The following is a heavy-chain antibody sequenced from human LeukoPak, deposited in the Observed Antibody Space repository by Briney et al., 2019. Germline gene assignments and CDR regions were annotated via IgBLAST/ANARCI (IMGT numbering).Heavy chain of an antibody. V-gene: IGHV3-21*04. J-gene: IGHJ2*01. CDR1: GFTFSSYS. CDR2: ISSSSSYI. CDR3: AKGEYSSGWSPYWYFDL. Sequence: GGSLRLSCAASGFTFSSYSMNWVRQAPGKGLEWVSSISSSSSYIYYADSVKGRFTISRDNSKNTLYLQMNSLRAEDTAVYYCAKGEYSSGWSPYWYFDLWGRGTLVTVSS. D-gene: IGHD6-19*01.